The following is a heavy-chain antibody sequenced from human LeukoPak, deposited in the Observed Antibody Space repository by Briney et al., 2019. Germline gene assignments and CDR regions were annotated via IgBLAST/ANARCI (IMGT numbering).Heavy chain of an antibody. CDR2: MNPNSGNT. D-gene: IGHD2-2*01. CDR3: ARAYCSSTSCYYWFDP. V-gene: IGHV1-8*03. Sequence: ASVKVSCKASGYTFTSYGINWVRQATGQGLEWMGWMNPNSGNTGYAQKFQGRVTITRNTSISTAYMELSSLRSEDTAVYYCARAYCSSTSCYYWFDPWGQGTLVTVSS. J-gene: IGHJ5*02. CDR1: GYTFTSYG.